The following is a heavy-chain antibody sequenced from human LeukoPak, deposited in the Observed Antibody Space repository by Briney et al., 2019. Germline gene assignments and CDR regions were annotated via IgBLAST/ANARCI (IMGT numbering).Heavy chain of an antibody. V-gene: IGHV3-66*01. J-gene: IGHJ4*02. D-gene: IGHD3-10*01. CDR2: IYSGGST. Sequence: GGSLRLSCAASGFSFRDYWMSWVRQAPGKGLEWVSVIYSGGSTYYADSVKGRFTISRDNSKNTLYLQMNSLRAEDTAVYYCARDTYYYGSGSYSHDYWGQGTLVTVSS. CDR3: ARDTYYYGSGSYSHDY. CDR1: GFSFRDYW.